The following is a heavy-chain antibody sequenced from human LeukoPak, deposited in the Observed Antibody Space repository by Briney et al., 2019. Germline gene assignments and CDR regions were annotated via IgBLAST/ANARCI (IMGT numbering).Heavy chain of an antibody. V-gene: IGHV1-69*04. Sequence: SVKVSCKAPGGTFSSYAISWVRQAPGQGLEWMGRIIPILGIANYAQKFQGRVTITADKSTSTAYMELSGLRSEDTAVYYCARGGPITMVRGVTDYFDYWGQGTLVTVSS. CDR2: IIPILGIA. CDR3: ARGGPITMVRGVTDYFDY. D-gene: IGHD3-10*01. J-gene: IGHJ4*02. CDR1: GGTFSSYA.